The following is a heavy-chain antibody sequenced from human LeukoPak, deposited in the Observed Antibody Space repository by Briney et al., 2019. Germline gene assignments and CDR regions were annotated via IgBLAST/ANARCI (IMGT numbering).Heavy chain of an antibody. Sequence: SETLSLTCTVSGGSISSYYWSWIRQPAGKGLEWIGRIYTSGSTNYNPSLKSRVTMSVDTSKNQFSLKLSSVTAADTAVYYCARDPVLLEWQNWFDPWGQGTLVTVSS. CDR1: GGSISSYY. V-gene: IGHV4-4*07. CDR2: IYTSGST. CDR3: ARDPVLLEWQNWFDP. J-gene: IGHJ5*02. D-gene: IGHD3-3*01.